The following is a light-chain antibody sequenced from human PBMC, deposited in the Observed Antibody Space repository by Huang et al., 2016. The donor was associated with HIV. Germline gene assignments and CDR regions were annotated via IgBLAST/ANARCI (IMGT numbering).Light chain of an antibody. CDR2: AAS. CDR1: QSISSY. CDR3: QQSYSTPRDT. V-gene: IGKV1-39*01. J-gene: IGKJ5*01. Sequence: DIQMTQSPSSLSASVGDRVTITCRASQSISSYLNWYQQKPGKAPKLLIYAASSLQSGVRSRFSGSGSGTDFTLTISSLQPEDFATYYCQQSYSTPRDTFGQGTRLEIK.